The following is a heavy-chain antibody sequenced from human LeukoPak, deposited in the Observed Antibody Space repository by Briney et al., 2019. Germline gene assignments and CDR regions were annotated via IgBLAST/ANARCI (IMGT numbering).Heavy chain of an antibody. Sequence: GGSLRHSCAASGFTFSSYAMHWVRQAPGKGLEWVAVISYDGSNKYYADSVKGRFTISRDNSKNTLYLQMNSLRAEDTAVYYCARDFDRNYDEYYYYGMDVWGQGTTVTVSS. CDR2: ISYDGSNK. V-gene: IGHV3-30*04. CDR1: GFTFSSYA. CDR3: ARDFDRNYDEYYYYGMDV. D-gene: IGHD1-14*01. J-gene: IGHJ6*02.